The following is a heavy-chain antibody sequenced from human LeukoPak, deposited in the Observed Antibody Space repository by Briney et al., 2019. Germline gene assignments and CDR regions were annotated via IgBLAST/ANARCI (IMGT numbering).Heavy chain of an antibody. CDR1: GYTFTSYG. CDR2: INAGNGNT. J-gene: IGHJ1*01. Sequence: GASVKVSCKTSGYTFTSYGMHWVRQAPGQRPEWMGWINAGNGNTKYSQKFQDRVTITRDTSASTAYVELSSLRSEDTAVYYCARVPLYDSSGYYYPHWGQGTLVTVSS. V-gene: IGHV1-3*01. D-gene: IGHD3-22*01. CDR3: ARVPLYDSSGYYYPH.